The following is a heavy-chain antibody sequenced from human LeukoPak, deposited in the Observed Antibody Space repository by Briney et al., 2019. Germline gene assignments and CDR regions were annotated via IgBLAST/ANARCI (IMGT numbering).Heavy chain of an antibody. CDR2: LYHSGST. CDR1: GCSISSGCY. Sequence: PSETLSLTCIVSGCSISSGCYWGWIRQPPGKGLEWIGSLYHSGSTYYNPSLKSRVTISIDTSKNHLSLRLNSVTAADTAVYYCARAPNAGGNGAFDIWGQGTMVTVSS. D-gene: IGHD4-23*01. J-gene: IGHJ3*02. CDR3: ARAPNAGGNGAFDI. V-gene: IGHV4-38-2*02.